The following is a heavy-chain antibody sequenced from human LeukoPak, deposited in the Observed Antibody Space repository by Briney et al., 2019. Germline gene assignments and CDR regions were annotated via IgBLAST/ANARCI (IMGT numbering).Heavy chain of an antibody. CDR1: GFTFSSYA. V-gene: IGHV3-23*01. D-gene: IGHD6-19*01. Sequence: PGGSLRLSCTASGFTFSSYAMIWVRQAPGKGLEWVSDITTGGSGTYYADSVKGRFKISRDNPKNTLYLQMNGLRAEDTAVYYCARGPGIAVAGTDILFDYWGQGTLVTVSS. CDR3: ARGPGIAVAGTDILFDY. J-gene: IGHJ4*02. CDR2: ITTGGSGT.